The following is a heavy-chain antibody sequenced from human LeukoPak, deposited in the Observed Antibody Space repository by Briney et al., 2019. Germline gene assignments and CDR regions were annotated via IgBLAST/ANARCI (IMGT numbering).Heavy chain of an antibody. J-gene: IGHJ4*02. D-gene: IGHD1-26*01. CDR2: IIPIFGTA. CDR3: ASQSELFSEPGY. V-gene: IGHV1-69*06. CDR1: GGTFSSYA. Sequence: ASVKVSCKASGGTFSSYAISWVRQAPGQGLEWMGGIIPIFGTANYAQKFQGRVTITADKSTSTAYMELSSLRSEDTAVYYCASQSELFSEPGYWGQGTLVTVSS.